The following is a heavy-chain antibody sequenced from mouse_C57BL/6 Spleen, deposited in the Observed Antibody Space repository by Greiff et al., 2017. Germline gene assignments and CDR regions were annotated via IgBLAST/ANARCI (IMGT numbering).Heavy chain of an antibody. D-gene: IGHD3-3*01. J-gene: IGHJ2*01. CDR2: IYPGDGDT. CDR1: GYAFSSSW. CDR3: ARSRDVNYFDY. Sequence: VHLVESGPELVKPGASVKISCKASGYAFSSSWMNWVKQRPGKGLEWIGRIYPGDGDTNYNGKFKGKATLTADKSSSTAYMQLSSLTSEDSAVYFCARSRDVNYFDYWGQGTTLTVSS. V-gene: IGHV1-82*01.